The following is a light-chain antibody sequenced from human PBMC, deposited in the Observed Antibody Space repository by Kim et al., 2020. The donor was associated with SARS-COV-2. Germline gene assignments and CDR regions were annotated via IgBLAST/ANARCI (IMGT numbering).Light chain of an antibody. J-gene: IGKJ2*01. Sequence: ASAGDSVSFTCRSSQNIYNYLNWYQQKPGQAPKLLIYEASTLQSGVPSRFSGSGYGTGFTLTITSLQPEDFATYFCHQTFNAPYNFGQGTKVDIK. CDR1: QNIYNY. V-gene: IGKV1-39*01. CDR2: EAS. CDR3: HQTFNAPYN.